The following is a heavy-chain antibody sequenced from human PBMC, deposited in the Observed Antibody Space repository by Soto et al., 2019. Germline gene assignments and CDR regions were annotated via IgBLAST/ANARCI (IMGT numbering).Heavy chain of an antibody. CDR3: VRAKQQLDGIYYYYYCMDV. D-gene: IGHD6-13*01. J-gene: IGHJ6*02. V-gene: IGHV1-8*01. Sequence: ASVKVSCKASGYTYTNYDINWVRQATGQGQKNMRWMNTNSGKIDYVQKIQGRVTMTTDTSTSTAYMELRSLRSDDTAVYYCVRAKQQLDGIYYYYYCMDVWGQGTTVTVSS. CDR1: GYTYTNYD. CDR2: MNTNSGKI.